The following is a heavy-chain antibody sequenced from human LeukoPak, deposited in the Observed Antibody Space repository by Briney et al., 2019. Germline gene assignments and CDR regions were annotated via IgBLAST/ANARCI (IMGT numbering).Heavy chain of an antibody. CDR3: AREYSSSSGKNTFDI. CDR2: IYYSGST. CDR1: GGSISSYY. Sequence: SETLSLTCTVSGGSISSYYWSWIRQPPGKGLEWIGYIYYSGSTNYNPSLKSRVTISVDTSKNQFSLKLSSVTAADTAVYYCAREYSSSSGKNTFDIWGQGTMVTVSS. J-gene: IGHJ3*02. D-gene: IGHD6-6*01. V-gene: IGHV4-59*01.